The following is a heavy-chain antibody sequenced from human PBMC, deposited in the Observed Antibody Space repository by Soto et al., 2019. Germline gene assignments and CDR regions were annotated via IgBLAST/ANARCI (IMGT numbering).Heavy chain of an antibody. CDR3: ARAQYDSSGYYFGVSFDY. V-gene: IGHV4-30-4*01. CDR2: IYYSGST. D-gene: IGHD3-22*01. Sequence: SETLSLTCTVSGGSISSGDYYWSWIRQPPGKGLEWIGYIYYSGSTYYNPSLNSRVTISVDTSKNQFSLKLSSVTAADTAVYYCARAQYDSSGYYFGVSFDYWSQGTLVTVSS. J-gene: IGHJ4*02. CDR1: GGSISSGDYY.